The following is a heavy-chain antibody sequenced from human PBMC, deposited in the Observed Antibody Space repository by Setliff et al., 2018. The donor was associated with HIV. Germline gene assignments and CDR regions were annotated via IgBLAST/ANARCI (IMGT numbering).Heavy chain of an antibody. CDR1: GGTLNRFA. CDR3: AGGGYGANSPYFFYLDV. V-gene: IGHV1-69*10. CDR2: IIPILGIS. J-gene: IGHJ6*03. Sequence: SVKVSCKASGGTLNRFAISWVRQAPGQGPEWMGGIIPILGISTYAQKFRARVTMNADKSTATAYMELSSLRSEDTAVYFCAGGGYGANSPYFFYLDVWGRGTTVTVS. D-gene: IGHD5-12*01.